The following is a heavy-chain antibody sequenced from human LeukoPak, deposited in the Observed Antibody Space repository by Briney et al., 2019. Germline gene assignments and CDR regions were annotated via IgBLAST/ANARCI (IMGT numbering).Heavy chain of an antibody. CDR2: ISYDGSNK. CDR3: AKTGAYGDYDTYYGMDV. J-gene: IGHJ6*02. CDR1: GFTFSSYG. Sequence: GRSLRLSCAASGFTFSSYGMHWVRQAPGKGLEWVAVISYDGSNKYHADSVKGRFTISRDNSKNTLYLQMNSLRAEDTAVYYCAKTGAYGDYDTYYGMDVWGQGTTVTVSS. V-gene: IGHV3-30*18. D-gene: IGHD4-17*01.